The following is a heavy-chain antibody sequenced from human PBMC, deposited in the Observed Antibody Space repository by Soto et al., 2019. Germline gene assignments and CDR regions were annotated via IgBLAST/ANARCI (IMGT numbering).Heavy chain of an antibody. D-gene: IGHD3-10*01. Sequence: QVQLVQSGAEAKKPGASVKVSCKASGYTFTSYDINRVRQATGQGLEWMGWMNANSGNTGYAQKIQGRVTMTRNTSITTAYTELRSLRSEDTAMYYCARGINYYGSGDDAFDFWGQGTMVTVSS. CDR3: ARGINYYGSGDDAFDF. V-gene: IGHV1-8*01. CDR1: GYTFTSYD. J-gene: IGHJ3*01. CDR2: MNANSGNT.